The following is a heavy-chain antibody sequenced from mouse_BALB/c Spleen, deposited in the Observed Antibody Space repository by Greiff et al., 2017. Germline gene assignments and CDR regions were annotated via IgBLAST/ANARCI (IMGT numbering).Heavy chain of an antibody. CDR1: GFAFSSYD. Sequence: LVESGGGLVKPGGSLKLSCAASGFAFSSYDMSWVRQTPEKRLEWVAYISSGGGSTYYPDTVKGRFTISRDNAKNTLYLQMSSLKSEDTAMYYCARPIYDGYYWFAYWGQGTLVTVSA. J-gene: IGHJ3*01. CDR2: ISSGGGST. D-gene: IGHD2-3*01. V-gene: IGHV5-12-1*01. CDR3: ARPIYDGYYWFAY.